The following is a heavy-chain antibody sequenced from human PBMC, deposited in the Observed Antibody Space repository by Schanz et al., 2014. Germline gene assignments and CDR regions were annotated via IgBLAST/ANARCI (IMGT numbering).Heavy chain of an antibody. CDR3: AREVGLYDRGWFDP. V-gene: IGHV1-69*08. CDR2: IIPILDIT. D-gene: IGHD3-22*01. J-gene: IGHJ5*02. CDR1: GGTFSRLT. Sequence: QVQLVQSEAEVKKPGSSVRVSCKASGGTFSRLTFSWVRQAPGQGLEWMGTIIPILDITNYAQKFQGRVTITADKSTSTAYMELSSLRSEDTAVYYCAREVGLYDRGWFDPWGQGTLVTVSS.